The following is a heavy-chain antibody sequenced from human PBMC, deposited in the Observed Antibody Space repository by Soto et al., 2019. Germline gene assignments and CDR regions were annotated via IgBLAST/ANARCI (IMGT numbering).Heavy chain of an antibody. J-gene: IGHJ4*02. V-gene: IGHV4-31*02. Sequence: PSETLSLTFSVSGASTVSHYHWTWIRQPPGKGLEWMGYIFNSGTTFYNPSLTSRLSISMDTSGNHFSLELRSVTAADTAVYYCALALGPTTGLDYWGQGTLVTVSS. CDR2: IFNSGTT. CDR1: GASTVSHYH. CDR3: ALALGPTTGLDY. D-gene: IGHD1-26*01.